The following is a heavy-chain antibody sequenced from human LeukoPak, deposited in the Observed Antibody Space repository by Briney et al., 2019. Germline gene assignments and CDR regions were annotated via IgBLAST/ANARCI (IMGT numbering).Heavy chain of an antibody. D-gene: IGHD3-22*01. Sequence: SETLSLTCAVYGGSFSGYYWSWIRQPPGKGLEWIGEINHSGSTNYNPSLKSRVTISVDTSKNQFSLKLSSVTAADTAVYYCARLTYYYDSGGYCLDYWGQGTLVTVSS. CDR2: INHSGST. V-gene: IGHV4-34*01. CDR1: GGSFSGYY. J-gene: IGHJ4*02. CDR3: ARLTYYYDSGGYCLDY.